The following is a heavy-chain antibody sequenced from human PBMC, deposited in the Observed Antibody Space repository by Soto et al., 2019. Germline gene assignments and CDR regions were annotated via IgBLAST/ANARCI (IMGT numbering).Heavy chain of an antibody. V-gene: IGHV3-23*01. J-gene: IGHJ2*01. CDR3: AKDSSYGDQPDWYFDL. CDR2: ISGSGGST. D-gene: IGHD4-17*01. Sequence: EVQLLESGGGLVQPGGSLRLSCAASGFTFSSYAMSWVRQAPGKGLEWVSAISGSGGSTYYADSVKGRFTISRDNSKNTLYLQMNSLSAEDTAVYYCAKDSSYGDQPDWYFDLWGRGTLVTVSS. CDR1: GFTFSSYA.